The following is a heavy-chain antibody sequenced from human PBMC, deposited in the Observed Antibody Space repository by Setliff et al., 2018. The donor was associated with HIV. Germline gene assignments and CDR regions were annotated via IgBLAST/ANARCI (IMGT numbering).Heavy chain of an antibody. V-gene: IGHV4-59*08. CDR2: IYYSGST. D-gene: IGHD6-19*01. CDR1: GGSISSSY. CDR3: ARLAYSSGWSPSNYFDY. Sequence: SETLSLTCTVSGGSISSSYWSWIRQPPGKGLEWIGYIYYSGSTNYNPSLKSRVTISVDTSKNQFSLKLSSVTAADTAVYYGARLAYSSGWSPSNYFDYWGQGTLVTVSS. J-gene: IGHJ4*02.